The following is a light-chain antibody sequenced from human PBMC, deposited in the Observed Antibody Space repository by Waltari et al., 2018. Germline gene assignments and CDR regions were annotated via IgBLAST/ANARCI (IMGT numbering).Light chain of an antibody. CDR3: QQYGSSVMYT. Sequence: EVVLTQSPGTLSLSPGERATLSCRASQSLSRSRLAWYQQKPGQAARLLMYDAARRATGIADRFSGSGTGTDFSLTVSRVEPEDSAVYYCQQYGSSVMYTFGQGTKLEIQ. CDR2: DAA. CDR1: QSLSRSR. V-gene: IGKV3-20*01. J-gene: IGKJ2*01.